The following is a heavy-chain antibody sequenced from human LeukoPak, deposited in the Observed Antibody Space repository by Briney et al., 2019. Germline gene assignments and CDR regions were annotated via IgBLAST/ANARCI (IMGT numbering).Heavy chain of an antibody. Sequence: ASVKVSCKASGGTFSNYAISWVRQAPGQGLEWMGWISAYNGNTNYAQKLQGRVTMTTDTSTSTAYMELRSLRSDDTAVYYCARGGGSGARYYYMDVWVKGTTVTISS. CDR1: GGTFSNYA. J-gene: IGHJ6*03. D-gene: IGHD3-10*01. V-gene: IGHV1-18*01. CDR3: ARGGGSGARYYYMDV. CDR2: ISAYNGNT.